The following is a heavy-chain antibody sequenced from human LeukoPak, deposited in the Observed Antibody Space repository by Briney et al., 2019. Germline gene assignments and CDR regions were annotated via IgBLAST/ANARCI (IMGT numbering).Heavy chain of an antibody. D-gene: IGHD3-22*01. CDR3: ARGPLTYYYDSSAYFAFDI. Sequence: ASVKVSCKASGYTFSSFDINWVRQAPGQGLEWMGWMNPNSANSGSAQKFQGRVTMTRDTSISTAYMELSSLRSEDTAVYYCARGPLTYYYDSSAYFAFDIWGQGTTVTVSS. CDR1: GYTFSSFD. CDR2: MNPNSANS. V-gene: IGHV1-8*01. J-gene: IGHJ3*02.